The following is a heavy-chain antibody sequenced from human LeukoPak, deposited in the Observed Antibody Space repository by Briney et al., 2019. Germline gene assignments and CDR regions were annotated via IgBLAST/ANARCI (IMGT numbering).Heavy chain of an antibody. V-gene: IGHV3-30*03. Sequence: SGGSLRLSCAASGFTFSTYRMTWVRQAPGKGLEWVAVISYDGSNKYYADSVKGRFTISRDNSKNTLYLQMNSLRAEDTAVYYCARESSVTMVRGVIIPPDYWGQGTLVTVSS. D-gene: IGHD3-10*01. CDR3: ARESSVTMVRGVIIPPDY. J-gene: IGHJ4*02. CDR2: ISYDGSNK. CDR1: GFTFSTYR.